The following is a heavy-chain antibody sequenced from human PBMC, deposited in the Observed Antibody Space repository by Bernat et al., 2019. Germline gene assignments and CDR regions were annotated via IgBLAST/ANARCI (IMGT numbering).Heavy chain of an antibody. J-gene: IGHJ3*02. V-gene: IGHV3-7*01. Sequence: EVQVVESGGDLVQPGGSLRLSCAASGFPFSDYWMTWVRQAPGKGLEWVANINEDEREKNYVDSGKGRFTISRDNAKKSLYLQMNSLRVEDTAVYYCTRDLSEVIDNVWVDVFDIWGQGTVVTVSS. D-gene: IGHD2-21*01. CDR2: INEDEREK. CDR1: GFPFSDYW. CDR3: TRDLSEVIDNVWVDVFDI.